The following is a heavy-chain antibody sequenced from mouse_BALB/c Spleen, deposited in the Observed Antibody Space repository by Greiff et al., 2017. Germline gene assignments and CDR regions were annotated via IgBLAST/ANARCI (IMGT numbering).Heavy chain of an antibody. J-gene: IGHJ4*01. CDR3: TRSIYYYGSSSYAMDY. V-gene: IGHV1S81*02. Sequence: QVQLQQSGAELVKPGASVKLSCKASGYTFTSYYMYWVKQRPGQGLEWIGEINPSNGGTNFNEKFKSKATLTVDKSSSTAYMQLSSLTSEDSAVYYCTRSIYYYGSSSYAMDYWGQGTSVTVSS. D-gene: IGHD1-1*01. CDR2: INPSNGGT. CDR1: GYTFTSYY.